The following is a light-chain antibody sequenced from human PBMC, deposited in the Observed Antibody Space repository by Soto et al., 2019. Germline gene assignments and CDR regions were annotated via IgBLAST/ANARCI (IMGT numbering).Light chain of an antibody. CDR3: SSYTSSSTYV. CDR1: SSDVGGYNY. CDR2: DVS. Sequence: QSALTQPASVSGSPGQSITIPCTGTSSDVGGYNYVSWYQQHPGKAPKLIIYDVSNRPSGVSNRFSGSKSGNTASLTISGLQAEDEAGYYCSSYTSSSTYVFGTETKLTVL. J-gene: IGLJ1*01. V-gene: IGLV2-14*01.